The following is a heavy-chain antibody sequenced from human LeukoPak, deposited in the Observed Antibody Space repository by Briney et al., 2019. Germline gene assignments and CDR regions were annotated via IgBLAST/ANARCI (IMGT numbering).Heavy chain of an antibody. V-gene: IGHV3-23*01. CDR1: GFTFSSYA. Sequence: GGSLRLSCAASGFTFSSYAMSWVRQAPGKGLEWVSAISGSGGSTYCADSVKGRFTISRDNSKNTLYLQMNSLRAEDTAVYYCAKVSRYYDNSGYIDYWGQGTLVTVSS. CDR3: AKVSRYYDNSGYIDY. J-gene: IGHJ4*02. D-gene: IGHD3-22*01. CDR2: ISGSGGST.